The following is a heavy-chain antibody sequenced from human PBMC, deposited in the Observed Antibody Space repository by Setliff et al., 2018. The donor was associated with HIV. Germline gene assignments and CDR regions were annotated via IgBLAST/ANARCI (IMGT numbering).Heavy chain of an antibody. CDR2: IYYSGST. CDR3: ARDQTSNGDFDY. J-gene: IGHJ4*02. CDR1: GLTFNRYW. D-gene: IGHD4-17*01. Sequence: PSETLRLSCVASGLTFNRYWMSWIRQHPGKGLEWIGYIYYSGSTYYNPSLKSRVTISVDTSKNQFSLKLSSVTAADTAVYYCARDQTSNGDFDYWGQGTLVTVSS. V-gene: IGHV4-31*02.